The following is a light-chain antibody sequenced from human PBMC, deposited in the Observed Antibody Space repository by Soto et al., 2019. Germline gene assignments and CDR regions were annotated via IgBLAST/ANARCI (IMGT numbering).Light chain of an antibody. CDR3: QQSYSTLWT. CDR2: HAS. V-gene: IGKV3-15*01. Sequence: IVMTQSPATLSVSPGGRATLSCRASQSVSSDLVWYQQKPGQAPRLLIFHASTRATGIPARFSGSGSGTDFTLTISSLQPEDFATYYCQQSYSTLWTFGQGTKVDIK. CDR1: QSVSSD. J-gene: IGKJ1*01.